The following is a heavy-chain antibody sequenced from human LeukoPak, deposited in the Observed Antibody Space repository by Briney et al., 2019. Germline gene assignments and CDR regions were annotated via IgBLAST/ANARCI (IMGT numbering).Heavy chain of an antibody. J-gene: IGHJ4*02. CDR1: GFTFSSYA. CDR3: ARDPLQLWSFDY. D-gene: IGHD5-18*01. Sequence: PGGSLRLSCAVSGFTFSSYAMHWVRQAPGKGLEWVAFIRYDGSNKYYADSVKGRFTISRDNSKNTLYLQMNSLRAEDTAVYYCARDPLQLWSFDYWGQGTLVTVSS. CDR2: IRYDGSNK. V-gene: IGHV3-30*02.